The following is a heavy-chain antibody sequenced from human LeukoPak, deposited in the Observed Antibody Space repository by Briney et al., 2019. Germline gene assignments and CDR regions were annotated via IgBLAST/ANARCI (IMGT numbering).Heavy chain of an antibody. V-gene: IGHV3-30*18. Sequence: GGSLRLSCAASGFTFSGFSMSWVRQAPGKGLEWVVVISYDGSNKYYADSVKGRFTISRDNSKNTRYLQMNSLRAEDTAVYYCAKGRLTGDFDYWGQGTLVTVSS. CDR3: AKGRLTGDFDY. CDR2: ISYDGSNK. J-gene: IGHJ4*02. D-gene: IGHD1-14*01. CDR1: GFTFSGFS.